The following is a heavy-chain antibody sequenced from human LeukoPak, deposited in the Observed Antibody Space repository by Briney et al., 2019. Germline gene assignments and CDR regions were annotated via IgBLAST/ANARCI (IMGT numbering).Heavy chain of an antibody. CDR3: ARGGWNNYFDY. CDR1: GGSISSSSYY. D-gene: IGHD1/OR15-1a*01. V-gene: IGHV4-39*01. Sequence: PSEILSLTRTVSGGSISSSSYYWGWIRQPPGKGLEWIGSIYYSGSTYYNPSLKSRVTISVDTSKNQFSLKLSSVTAADTAVYYCARGGWNNYFDYWGQGTLVTVSS. CDR2: IYYSGST. J-gene: IGHJ4*02.